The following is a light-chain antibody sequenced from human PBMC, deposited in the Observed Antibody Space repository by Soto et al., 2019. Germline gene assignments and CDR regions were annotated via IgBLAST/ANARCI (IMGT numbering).Light chain of an antibody. Sequence: LTQPRSVSGSPGQSVTIPCTGTSSDVGGYNYVSWYQQHPGKAPKLMIYDVSKRPSGVPDRFSGSKSGNTASLTISGLQAEDEADYYCCSYAGSYRYVFGTGTKVTVL. CDR2: DVS. V-gene: IGLV2-11*01. CDR3: CSYAGSYRYV. CDR1: SSDVGGYNY. J-gene: IGLJ1*01.